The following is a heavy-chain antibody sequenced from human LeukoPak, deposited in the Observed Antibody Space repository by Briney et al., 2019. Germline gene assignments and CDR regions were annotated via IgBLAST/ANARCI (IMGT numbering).Heavy chain of an antibody. V-gene: IGHV3-64*04. Sequence: GGSLRLSCSASGFTFKSYAMHWVRQAPGKGLEYVSSINTNGANTYYADSVKGRFTISRDNARNSLYLQMNSLRTEDTALYYCAKDVAAAGAEYFQHWGQGTLVTVSS. CDR3: AKDVAAAGAEYFQH. CDR1: GFTFKSYA. D-gene: IGHD6-13*01. CDR2: INTNGANT. J-gene: IGHJ1*01.